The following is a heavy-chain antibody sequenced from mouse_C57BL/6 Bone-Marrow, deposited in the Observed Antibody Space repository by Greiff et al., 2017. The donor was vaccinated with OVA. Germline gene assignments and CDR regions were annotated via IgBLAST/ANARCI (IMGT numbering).Heavy chain of an antibody. J-gene: IGHJ2*01. D-gene: IGHD1-1*01. V-gene: IGHV1-50*01. Sequence: QVQLQQPGAELVKPGASVKLSCKASGYTFTSYWMQWVKQRPGQGLEWIGEIDPSDSYTNYNQKFKGKATLTVDTSSSTAYMQLSSLTSEDSAVYYCARSLRGYWGQGTTLTVSS. CDR2: IDPSDSYT. CDR1: GYTFTSYW. CDR3: ARSLRGY.